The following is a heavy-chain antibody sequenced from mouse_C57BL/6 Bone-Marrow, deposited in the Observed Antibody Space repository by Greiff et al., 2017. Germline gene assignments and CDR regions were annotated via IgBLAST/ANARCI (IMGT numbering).Heavy chain of an antibody. CDR2: ISYDGSN. D-gene: IGHD4-1*01. Sequence: VQLKESGPGLVKPSQSLSLTCSVTGYSITSGYNWNWLRQFPGNKLEWMGYISYDGSNNYHPSLKNPIPITRDTAKIQIFLKLNSVTTEDTATYYCAKLGRFAYWGQGTLVTVSA. J-gene: IGHJ3*01. CDR1: GYSITSGYN. CDR3: AKLGRFAY. V-gene: IGHV3-6*01.